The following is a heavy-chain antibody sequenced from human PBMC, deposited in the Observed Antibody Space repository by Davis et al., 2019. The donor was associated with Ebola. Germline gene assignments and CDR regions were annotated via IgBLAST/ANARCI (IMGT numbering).Heavy chain of an antibody. CDR2: IGTAGDT. Sequence: GESLKISCAASGFTFSSYDMHWVRQATGKGLEWVSAIGTAGDTYCPGSVKGRFTISRENAKNSLYLQMNSLRAGDTAVYYCARGGGFGELFSILGMDVWGKGTTVTVSS. D-gene: IGHD3-10*01. CDR3: ARGGGFGELFSILGMDV. V-gene: IGHV3-13*01. J-gene: IGHJ6*04. CDR1: GFTFSSYD.